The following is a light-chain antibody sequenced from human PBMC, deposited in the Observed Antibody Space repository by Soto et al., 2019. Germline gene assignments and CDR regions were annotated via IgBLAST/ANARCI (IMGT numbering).Light chain of an antibody. CDR2: EVT. J-gene: IGLJ2*01. CDR1: ISDVGGYNY. CDR3: SSYAGSNNLI. Sequence: QSALTQSPSASGSPGQSVTISCTDSISDVGGYNYVSWYQHHPGKAPKLMIYEVTKRPSGVPDRFSGFKSGNTASLTVSGLQADDEADYYCSSYAGSNNLIFGGGTKVTVL. V-gene: IGLV2-8*01.